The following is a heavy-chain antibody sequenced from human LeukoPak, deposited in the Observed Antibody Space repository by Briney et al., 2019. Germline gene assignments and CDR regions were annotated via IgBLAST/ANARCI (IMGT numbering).Heavy chain of an antibody. CDR1: GYTFTGYY. J-gene: IGHJ4*02. V-gene: IGHV1-2*02. Sequence: ASVKVSCKASGYTFTGYYMHWVRQAPGQGLEWMGWINPNSGGTNYAQKFQGRVTMTRDTSISTAYMELSRLRSDDTAVYYCARVYFDILTGYPSIYFDYWGQGTLVTVSS. CDR2: INPNSGGT. D-gene: IGHD3-9*01. CDR3: ARVYFDILTGYPSIYFDY.